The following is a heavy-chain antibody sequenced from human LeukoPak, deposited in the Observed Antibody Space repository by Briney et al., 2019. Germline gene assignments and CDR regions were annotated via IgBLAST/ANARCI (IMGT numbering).Heavy chain of an antibody. V-gene: IGHV1-18*01. CDR1: GYTFTSYG. Sequence: GASVKVSCKASGYTFTSYGISWVRQAPGQGLEWMGWISAYNGNTNYAQKLQGRVTMTTDTSTSTAYMELRSLRSDDTAVYYCAKAKDWNGFPPWFDPWGQGTLVTVSS. CDR3: AKAKDWNGFPPWFDP. D-gene: IGHD1-1*01. J-gene: IGHJ5*02. CDR2: ISAYNGNT.